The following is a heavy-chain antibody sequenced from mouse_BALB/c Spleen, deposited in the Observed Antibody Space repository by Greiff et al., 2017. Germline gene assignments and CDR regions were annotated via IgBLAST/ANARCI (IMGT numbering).Heavy chain of an antibody. CDR3: AETYYGSSYEGAGWFAY. J-gene: IGHJ3*01. CDR2: INPYNGGT. V-gene: IGHV1-18*01. D-gene: IGHD1-1*01. Sequence: VQLKESGPELVKPGASMKISCKASGYSFTGYTMNWVKQSHGKNLEWIGLINPYNGGTSYNQKFKGKATLTVDKSSSTAYMELLSLTSEDSAVYYCAETYYGSSYEGAGWFAYWGQGTLVTVSA. CDR1: GYSFTGYT.